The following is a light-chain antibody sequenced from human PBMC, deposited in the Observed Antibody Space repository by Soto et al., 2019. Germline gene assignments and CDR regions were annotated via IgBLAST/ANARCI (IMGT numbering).Light chain of an antibody. CDR2: KAS. Sequence: DIQMTQSPSTLSASVRDRVTITCRASQSISSWLAWYQQKPGKAPKLLIHKASSLESGVPSRFSGSGSGTEFTLTISNLQPDDFATYYCQQYNSYPLTFGGVTKVEIK. CDR3: QQYNSYPLT. CDR1: QSISSW. J-gene: IGKJ4*01. V-gene: IGKV1-5*03.